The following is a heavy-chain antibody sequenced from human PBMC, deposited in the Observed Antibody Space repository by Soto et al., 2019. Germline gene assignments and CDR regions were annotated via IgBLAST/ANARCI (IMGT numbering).Heavy chain of an antibody. D-gene: IGHD3-22*01. CDR3: ASRQAGYFYETVY. V-gene: IGHV4-31*03. CDR2: IYDSGST. J-gene: IGHJ4*01. CDR1: GGSITSGGYY. Sequence: SETLSLTCTVSGGSITSGGYYWSWIRQHPGKGLEWLGYIYDSGSTFYNPSLKSRITLSVDTSKNQFSLKLSSVTVADTAVYFCASRQAGYFYETVYWGPGTLVTISS.